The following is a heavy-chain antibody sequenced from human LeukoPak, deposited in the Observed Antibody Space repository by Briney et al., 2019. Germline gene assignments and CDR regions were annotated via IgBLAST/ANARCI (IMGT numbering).Heavy chain of an antibody. CDR2: IWYDEITK. J-gene: IGHJ4*02. V-gene: IGHV3-30*02. CDR1: GFTFSTYG. CDR3: AKDSSDYYFDY. D-gene: IGHD3-22*01. Sequence: GGSLRLSCEVSGFTFSTYGMSWVRQAPGKGLEWLAFIWYDEITKNYADSVRGRFTISRDNSKNTLYVQLNSLRPDDTAVYYCAKDSSDYYFDYWGQGTLVTVSS.